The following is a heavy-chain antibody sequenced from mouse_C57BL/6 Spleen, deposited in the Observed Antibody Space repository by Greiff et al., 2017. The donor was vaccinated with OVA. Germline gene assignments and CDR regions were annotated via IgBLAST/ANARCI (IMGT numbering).Heavy chain of an antibody. V-gene: IGHV5-12*01. CDR2: ISNGGGST. Sequence: EVQLVESGGGLVQPGGSLKLSCAASGFTFSDYYMYWVRQTPEKRLEWVAYISNGGGSTYYPDTVKGRFTISRDNAKNTLYLQMSRLKSEDTAMYYCARQLRPHAMDYWGQGTSVTVSS. CDR3: ARQLRPHAMDY. D-gene: IGHD3-2*02. J-gene: IGHJ4*01. CDR1: GFTFSDYY.